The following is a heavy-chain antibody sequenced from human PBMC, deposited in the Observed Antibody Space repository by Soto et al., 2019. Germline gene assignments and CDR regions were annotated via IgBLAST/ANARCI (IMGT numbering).Heavy chain of an antibody. CDR3: ARGRYGDY. CDR1: GYTFTSYG. CDR2: ISAHNDNT. V-gene: IGHV1-18*01. Sequence: QVHLVQSGAEVRKPGASVKVSCKGSGYTFTSYGIAWVRQAPGQGLDWMGWISAHNDNTNYAQKVQGRVTVTRDTSTSTAYMELRNLRSDDTAVYYCARGRYGDYWGQGALVTVSS. J-gene: IGHJ4*02. D-gene: IGHD1-1*01.